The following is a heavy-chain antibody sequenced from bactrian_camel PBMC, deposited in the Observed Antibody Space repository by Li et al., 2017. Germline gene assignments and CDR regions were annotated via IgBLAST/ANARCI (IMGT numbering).Heavy chain of an antibody. CDR2: TRSSDGGT. CDR3: ALVRAPAEGRCAYYAWRYYSD. J-gene: IGHJ4*01. D-gene: IGHD2*01. V-gene: IGHV3S63*01. Sequence: HVQLVESGGGSVQAGQTLRLSCTFSRFTLDDSDMGWYRQAPGNECELVSTRSSDGGTYYADSVKGRFTISQDNAKNTVYLEMNSLKPEDTGMYYCALVRAPAEGRCAYYAWRYYSDWGQGTQVTVS. CDR1: RFTLDDSD.